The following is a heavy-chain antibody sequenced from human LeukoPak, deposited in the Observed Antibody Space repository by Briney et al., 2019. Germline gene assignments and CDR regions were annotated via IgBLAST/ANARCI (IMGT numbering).Heavy chain of an antibody. CDR2: INHSGST. Sequence: PSETLSLTCTVSGGSISSGGYYWSWIRQPPGKGLEWIGEINHSGSTNYNPSLKSRVTISVDTSKNQFSLKLSSVTAADTAVYYCARIWGSPPPQSVDYWGQGTLVTVSS. CDR1: GGSISSGGYY. V-gene: IGHV4-39*07. D-gene: IGHD7-27*01. J-gene: IGHJ4*02. CDR3: ARIWGSPPPQSVDY.